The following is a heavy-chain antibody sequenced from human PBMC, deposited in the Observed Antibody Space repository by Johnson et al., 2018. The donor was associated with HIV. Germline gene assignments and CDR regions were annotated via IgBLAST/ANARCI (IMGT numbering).Heavy chain of an antibody. CDR1: GFTVTTKY. Sequence: EMQLVESGGGLVQPGGSLRLSCAASGFTVTTKYMSWVRQAPGKGLEWVANIKQDGSEKYYVDSVKGRFTISRDNAKNSLYLQMNSLRAEDTAVYYCAREALTYSVSSGSYYPVHDAFDIWGLGTLVTVSS. V-gene: IGHV3-7*01. J-gene: IGHJ3*02. CDR2: IKQDGSEK. D-gene: IGHD3-10*01. CDR3: AREALTYSVSSGSYYPVHDAFDI.